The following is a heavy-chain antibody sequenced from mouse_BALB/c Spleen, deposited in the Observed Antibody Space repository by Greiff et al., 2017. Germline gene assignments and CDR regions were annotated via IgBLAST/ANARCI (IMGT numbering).Heavy chain of an antibody. J-gene: IGHJ4*01. D-gene: IGHD2-2*01. Sequence: VKLQESGPGLVAPSQSLSITCTVSGFSLTGYGVNWVRQPPGKGLEWLGMIWGDGSTDYNSALKSRLSISKDNSKSQVFLKMNSLQTDDTARYYCARKGYGGDYAMDYWGQGTSVTVSS. CDR1: GFSLTGYG. CDR2: IWGDGST. CDR3: ARKGYGGDYAMDY. V-gene: IGHV2-6-7*01.